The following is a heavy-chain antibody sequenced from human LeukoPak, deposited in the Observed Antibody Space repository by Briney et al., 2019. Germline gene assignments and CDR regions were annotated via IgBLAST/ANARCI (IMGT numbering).Heavy chain of an antibody. V-gene: IGHV1-3*01. CDR2: INAGNGNT. J-gene: IGHJ4*02. CDR1: GYTFTSYA. D-gene: IGHD3-10*01. CDR3: ARDHAVVRGVPALYFDY. Sequence: ASVKVSCKASGYTFTSYAMHWVRQAPGQRLEWMGWINAGNGNTKYSQKFQGRVTITRDTSVSTAYMELSSLRSEDTAVYYCARDHAVVRGVPALYFDYWGQGTLVTVSS.